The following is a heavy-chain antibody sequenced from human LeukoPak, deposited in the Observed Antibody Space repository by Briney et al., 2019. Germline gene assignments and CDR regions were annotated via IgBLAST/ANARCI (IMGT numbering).Heavy chain of an antibody. CDR2: IYPGDSDT. CDR1: GFTFTNYW. D-gene: IGHD6-6*01. V-gene: IGHV5-51*01. Sequence: KRGESLKISCQTSGFTFTNYWIGWVRQMPGKGLEWMGIIYPGDSDTKYSPSFRGQVTMSADKSTSTAYLQWGSLKASDTAMYFCARGDASMATGINYWGQGTLVTVSS. CDR3: ARGDASMATGINY. J-gene: IGHJ4*01.